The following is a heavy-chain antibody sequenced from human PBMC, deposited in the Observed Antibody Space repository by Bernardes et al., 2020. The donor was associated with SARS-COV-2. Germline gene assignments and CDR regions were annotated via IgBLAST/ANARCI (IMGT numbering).Heavy chain of an antibody. V-gene: IGHV4-59*11. D-gene: IGHD3-3*01. Sequence: SETLSLTCTVSGGSISSRYWSWVRQAPGKGLEWIGYIFYSGSTNYNPSLKSRVTISVDTSKNQFSLNLRSVTAADTAVYYCARCDFWSGLDVWGQGATVSVSS. CDR2: IFYSGST. CDR3: ARCDFWSGLDV. J-gene: IGHJ6*01. CDR1: GGSISSRY.